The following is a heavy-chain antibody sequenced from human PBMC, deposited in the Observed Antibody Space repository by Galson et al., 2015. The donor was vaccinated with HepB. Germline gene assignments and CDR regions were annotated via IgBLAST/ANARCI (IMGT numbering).Heavy chain of an antibody. CDR1: GLTFSSYN. V-gene: IGHV3-48*01. CDR3: ARGSYYSDDPIA. Sequence: SLRLSCAGFGLTFSSYNMNWVRQAPGKGLECISFISRSSDTIHYADSVKGRFTISRDNAKDSLFLQMNSLRAEDTAIYYCARGSYYSDDPIAWGQATLVTVSS. J-gene: IGHJ5*02. CDR2: ISRSSDTI. D-gene: IGHD5-18*01.